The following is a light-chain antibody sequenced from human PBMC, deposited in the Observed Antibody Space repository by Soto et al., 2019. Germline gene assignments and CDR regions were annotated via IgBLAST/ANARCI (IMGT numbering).Light chain of an antibody. CDR2: DAS. Sequence: EVGWTQSRATLSLSPGERAALSCGASESVSSNQLAWYQQKPGLAPRLLIYDASSRASGIPERFSGSGSGTDFTLTISSLQPDDFATYYCQQYNSYSQTFGQGTKVDIK. CDR3: QQYNSYSQT. CDR1: ESVSSNQ. J-gene: IGKJ1*01. V-gene: IGKV3D-20*01.